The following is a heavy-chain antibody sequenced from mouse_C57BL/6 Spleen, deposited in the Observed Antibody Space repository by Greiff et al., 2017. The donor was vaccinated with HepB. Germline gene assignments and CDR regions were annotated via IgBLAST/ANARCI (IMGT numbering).Heavy chain of an antibody. J-gene: IGHJ1*03. CDR3: ARYDGYWYFDV. D-gene: IGHD2-3*01. CDR2: INPNNGGT. Sequence: VQLQQSGPELVKPGASVKISCKASGYTFTDYYMNWVKQSHGKSLEWIGDINPNNGGTSYNQKFKGKATLTVDKSSSTAYMELRSLTSEDSAVYYCARYDGYWYFDVWGTGTTVTVSS. CDR1: GYTFTDYY. V-gene: IGHV1-26*01.